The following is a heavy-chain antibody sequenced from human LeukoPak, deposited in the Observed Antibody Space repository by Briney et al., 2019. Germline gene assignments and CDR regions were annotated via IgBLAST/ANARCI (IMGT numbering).Heavy chain of an antibody. CDR3: AKEYKVGTTTKCFQN. J-gene: IGHJ1*01. CDR1: GFSFNNYN. V-gene: IGHV3-48*01. CDR2: ISGSSSVR. Sequence: HPGGSLRLSCAASGFSFNNYNMNWVRQAPGKGLEWVSYISGSSSVRYYADSVKGRFTISKDNSKDTVFLQMNNLRAEDTAIYYCAKEYKVGTTTKCFQNWGQGTLVTVSS. D-gene: IGHD1-26*01.